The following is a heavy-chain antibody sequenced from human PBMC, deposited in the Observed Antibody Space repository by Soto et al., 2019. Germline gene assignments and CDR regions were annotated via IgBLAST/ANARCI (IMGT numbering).Heavy chain of an antibody. Sequence: ASVKVSCKASGYTFTNYATHWVRQAPGQRLEWMGWINAGNGNTKYSQKFQGRVTITRDTSASTAYMELRSLRSDDTAVYYCARDLAVGLVDYWGQGTLVTVSS. CDR1: GYTFTNYA. CDR3: ARDLAVGLVDY. D-gene: IGHD6-19*01. J-gene: IGHJ4*02. CDR2: INAGNGNT. V-gene: IGHV1-3*01.